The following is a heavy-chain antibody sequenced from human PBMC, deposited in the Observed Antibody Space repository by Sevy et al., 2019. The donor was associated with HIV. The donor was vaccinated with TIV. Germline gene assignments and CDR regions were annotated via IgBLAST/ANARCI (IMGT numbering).Heavy chain of an antibody. J-gene: IGHJ4*02. V-gene: IGHV3-23*01. CDR1: GFTFSNYA. Sequence: GSLRLSCAASGFTFSNYAMNWVRQAPGKGLEWVSGISGSGGSGDKTNYADSVKGRFTISRDESKNSLYLQLNSLRAEDTAIYYCARKYDSSGYFDYWGQGTLVTVSS. D-gene: IGHD3-22*01. CDR3: ARKYDSSGYFDY. CDR2: ISGSGGSGDKT.